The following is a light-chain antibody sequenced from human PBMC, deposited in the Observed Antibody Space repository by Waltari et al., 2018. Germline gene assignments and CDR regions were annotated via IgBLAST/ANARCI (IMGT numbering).Light chain of an antibody. CDR1: TSDLGGYNY. CDR3: CSFTSSSTWV. Sequence: QSALTQPASVSGSPGQSIPIPCTGTTSDLGGYNYVSWYQQHPGKAPKLLIYDVNSRPSGVSNRFSGSKSGNTASLIISGLQAEDEADYYCCSFTSSSTWVFGGGTKLTVL. CDR2: DVN. V-gene: IGLV2-14*01. J-gene: IGLJ3*02.